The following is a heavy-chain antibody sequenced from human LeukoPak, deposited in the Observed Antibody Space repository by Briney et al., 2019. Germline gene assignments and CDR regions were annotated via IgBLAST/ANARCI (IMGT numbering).Heavy chain of an antibody. CDR3: ARSADYGGNSDFDY. CDR1: GYRFNSYW. J-gene: IGHJ4*02. V-gene: IGHV5-51*01. CDR2: IYPGDSDT. Sequence: GESLKISCKGSGYRFNSYWIGWVRQMPRKGLEWMGIIYPGDSDTRYSPSFQGQVTISADKSISTAYLQWSSLKASDTAMYYCARSADYGGNSDFDYWGQGTLVTVSS. D-gene: IGHD4-23*01.